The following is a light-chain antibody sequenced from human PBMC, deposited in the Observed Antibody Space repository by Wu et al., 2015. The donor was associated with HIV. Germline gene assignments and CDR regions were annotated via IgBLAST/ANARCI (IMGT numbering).Light chain of an antibody. CDR2: KAS. CDR1: QSISNW. CDR3: QQYNSYRT. V-gene: IGKV1-5*03. Sequence: DIQMTQSPSTLSASVGDRVTITCRASQSISNWLAWYQQKPGKAPKLLIYKASTLESGVPSRFGGSGSGTEFTLTISGLQPDDFATYYCQQYNSYRTFGQGTKVEV. J-gene: IGKJ1*01.